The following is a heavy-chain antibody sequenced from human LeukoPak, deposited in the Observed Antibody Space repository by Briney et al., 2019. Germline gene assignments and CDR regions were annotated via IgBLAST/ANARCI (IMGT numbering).Heavy chain of an antibody. CDR3: ARDKGTMPFDI. CDR1: GDSISSGRFY. D-gene: IGHD4/OR15-4a*01. J-gene: IGHJ3*02. CDR2: IYSSGST. Sequence: SETLSLTCSVSGDSISSGRFYWSWIRQSAGKGLEWIGRIYSSGSTHYNPSLKSRVSISRDTSKNHLSLNLRSVTAADTAVYYCARDKGTMPFDIWGQGTMVTVSS. V-gene: IGHV4-61*02.